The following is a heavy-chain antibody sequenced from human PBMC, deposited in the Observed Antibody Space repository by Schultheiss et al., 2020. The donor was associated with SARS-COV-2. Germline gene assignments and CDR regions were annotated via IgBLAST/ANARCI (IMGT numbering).Heavy chain of an antibody. CDR2: ISAYNGNT. Sequence: ASVKVSCKASGYTFTGYYMHWVRQAPGQGLEWMGWISAYNGNTNYAQKLQGRVTMTTDTSTGTAYMELRSQRSDDTAVYYCARDRILAAGVAMRGYGMDVWGQGTPVTVSS. D-gene: IGHD6-13*01. CDR1: GYTFTGYY. J-gene: IGHJ6*02. V-gene: IGHV1-18*04. CDR3: ARDRILAAGVAMRGYGMDV.